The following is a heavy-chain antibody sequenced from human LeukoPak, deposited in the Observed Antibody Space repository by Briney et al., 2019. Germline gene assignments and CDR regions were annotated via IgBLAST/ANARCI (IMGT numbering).Heavy chain of an antibody. D-gene: IGHD4-17*01. J-gene: IGHJ2*01. CDR1: GFTFDDYG. V-gene: IGHV3-20*04. CDR3: ARSMSTVTTRYFDL. Sequence: GGSLRLSCAASGFTFDDYGLIWVRQAPGKGLEWVSYITWNGARTHYADSVKGRVTISRGNAKYSLYLEMNSLRAEDTALYYCARSMSTVTTRYFDLWGRGTLVTVSS. CDR2: ITWNGART.